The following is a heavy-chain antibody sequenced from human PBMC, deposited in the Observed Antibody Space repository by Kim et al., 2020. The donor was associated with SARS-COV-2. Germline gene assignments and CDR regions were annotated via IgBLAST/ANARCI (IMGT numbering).Heavy chain of an antibody. Sequence: ASVKVSCKVSGYTLTELSMHWVRQAPGKGLEWMGGFDPEDGETIYAQKFRGRVTMTEDTSTDTAYMELSSLRSEDTAVYYCATGVAVAGTPSDYYYYYGMDVWGQGTTVTVSS. V-gene: IGHV1-24*01. D-gene: IGHD6-19*01. CDR1: GYTLTELS. J-gene: IGHJ6*02. CDR3: ATGVAVAGTPSDYYYYYGMDV. CDR2: FDPEDGET.